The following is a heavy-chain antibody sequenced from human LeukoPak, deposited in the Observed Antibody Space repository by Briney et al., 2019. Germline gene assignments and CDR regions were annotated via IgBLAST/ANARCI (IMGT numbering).Heavy chain of an antibody. CDR3: ARGTRDL. CDR1: GYTFTSYG. J-gene: IGHJ5*02. CDR2: ISTYNGNT. V-gene: IGHV1-18*01. D-gene: IGHD1-14*01. Sequence: ASVTVSCTASGYTFTSYGISWVRQAPGQGLEWMGWISTYNGNTNYAQKVQGRVTMTTDTSTNTAYMELRNLRSDDTAVYYCARGTRDLWGQGTLVTVSS.